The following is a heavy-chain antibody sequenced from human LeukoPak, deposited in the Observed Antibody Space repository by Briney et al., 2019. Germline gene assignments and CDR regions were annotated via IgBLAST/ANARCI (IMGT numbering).Heavy chain of an antibody. J-gene: IGHJ3*02. CDR1: GYTFTGYD. Sequence: ASVKISGKASGYTFTGYDINWVRQATGQGLECMGWMKPNSGNTGYAQKFQGRVTITRNTSISTAYMELSSLRSEESAVYYCARWLGEDWLRYCSSTSCHENAFDIWGQGTMVTVSS. CDR2: MKPNSGNT. V-gene: IGHV1-8*03. D-gene: IGHD2-2*01. CDR3: ARWLGEDWLRYCSSTSCHENAFDI.